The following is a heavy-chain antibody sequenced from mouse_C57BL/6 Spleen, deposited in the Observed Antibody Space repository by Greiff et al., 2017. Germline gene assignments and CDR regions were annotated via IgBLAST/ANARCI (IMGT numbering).Heavy chain of an antibody. Sequence: QVQLKQPGAELVKPGASVKLSCKASGYTFTSYWMHWVKQRPGRGLEWIGRIDPNRGGTKYNEKFKSKATLTVDTPASTAYMQLSSLTSEDSAVYYCARNDYDEAWFAYWGQGTLVTVSA. CDR1: GYTFTSYW. CDR3: ARNDYDEAWFAY. J-gene: IGHJ3*01. D-gene: IGHD2-4*01. V-gene: IGHV1-72*01. CDR2: IDPNRGGT.